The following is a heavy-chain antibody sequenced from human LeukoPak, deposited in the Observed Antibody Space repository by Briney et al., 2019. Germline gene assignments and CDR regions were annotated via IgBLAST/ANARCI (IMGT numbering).Heavy chain of an antibody. J-gene: IGHJ6*03. CDR3: AREHYFYHMDG. V-gene: IGHV3-7*01. CDR2: VNQGGTEK. Sequence: GGSLRLSCEVSGFTFSSYHMNWVRQAPGKGLEWVANVNQGGTEKYYVDSVKGRFTISRDNAENSLYLQMNSLRAEDTAVYYCAREHYFYHMDGWGEGTTVTVSS. CDR1: GFTFSSYH.